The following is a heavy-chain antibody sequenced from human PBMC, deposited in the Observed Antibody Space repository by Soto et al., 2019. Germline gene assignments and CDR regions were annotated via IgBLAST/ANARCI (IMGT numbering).Heavy chain of an antibody. D-gene: IGHD2-21*02. CDR3: ARTTAAIHLNY. Sequence: SETLSLTCAVYGGSLSGNYWGWIRQPPGKGLEWIGETHRSGSTAYNPSLKSRVTISVDTSRNQFSLKLNSVTAADTAVYYCARTTAAIHLNYWSQGTLVTVSS. CDR2: THRSGST. V-gene: IGHV4-34*01. J-gene: IGHJ4*02. CDR1: GGSLSGNY.